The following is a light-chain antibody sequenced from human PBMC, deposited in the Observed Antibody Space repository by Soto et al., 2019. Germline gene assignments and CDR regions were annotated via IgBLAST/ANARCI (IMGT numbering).Light chain of an antibody. CDR1: QSISSY. Sequence: DIQMTQSPSSLSASVGDRVTITCRASQSISSYLNWYQQKPGKAPKLLIYAASSLQSGVPSRFSGSGYGTDFTLTISSLQPEDFATYFCQQSYSTPLTFGGGTKVDI. CDR3: QQSYSTPLT. V-gene: IGKV1-39*01. J-gene: IGKJ4*01. CDR2: AAS.